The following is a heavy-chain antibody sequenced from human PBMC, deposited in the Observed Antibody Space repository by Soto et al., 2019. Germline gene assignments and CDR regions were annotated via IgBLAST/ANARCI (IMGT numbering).Heavy chain of an antibody. CDR2: VVHWGTT. Sequence: QVQLQQSGPGLVKPSETLSLTCAVSGASINDNNWWSWVRQTPGKGLEWIGEVVHWGTTNYNPSLRSRVTISMDKPNNQISLTLSSVTAADSALYYCARHIGVTGTRGFDYWGQGTLVTVSP. CDR3: ARHIGVTGTRGFDY. D-gene: IGHD6-19*01. CDR1: GASINDNNW. J-gene: IGHJ4*02. V-gene: IGHV4-4*02.